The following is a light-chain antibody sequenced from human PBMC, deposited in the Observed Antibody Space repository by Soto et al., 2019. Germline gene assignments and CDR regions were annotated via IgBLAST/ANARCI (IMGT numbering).Light chain of an antibody. CDR1: SRDVGFYNY. CDR2: DVS. CDR3: SSYTSSSTLV. V-gene: IGLV2-14*01. J-gene: IGLJ3*02. Sequence: QSALTQPASVSGSPGQSITISCTGTSRDVGFYNYVSWYQQHPGKAPKLMIYDVSNRPSGVSNRFSGSKSGNTASLTISGLQAEDEADYYCSSYTSSSTLVFGGGTQLTVL.